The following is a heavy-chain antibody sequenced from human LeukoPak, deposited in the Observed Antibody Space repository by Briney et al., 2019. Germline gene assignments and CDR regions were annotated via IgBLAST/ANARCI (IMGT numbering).Heavy chain of an antibody. CDR1: GFTFDDYA. J-gene: IGHJ4*02. CDR2: ISWNSGSI. Sequence: GGSLRLSCAASGFTFDDYAMHWVRQAPGKGLEWVSGISWNSGSIGYADSVKGRFPISRDNAKNSLYLQMNSLRAEDMALYYCAKDTDYDSSGGFDYWGQGTLVTVSS. D-gene: IGHD3-22*01. CDR3: AKDTDYDSSGGFDY. V-gene: IGHV3-9*03.